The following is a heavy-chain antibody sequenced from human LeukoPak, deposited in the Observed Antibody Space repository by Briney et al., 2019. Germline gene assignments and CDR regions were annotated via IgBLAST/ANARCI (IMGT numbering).Heavy chain of an antibody. V-gene: IGHV3-48*01. Sequence: ARSLTLSCAAAAFTFSSYSTNWVRQAPGKGLEWVSYISSNSSTIYYADSVKGRFTISRDNAKNSLYLQINSLRAEDTAVYYCAVSAGYREVFDYWGQGTLVTVSS. CDR3: AVSAGYREVFDY. CDR1: AFTFSSYS. CDR2: ISSNSSTI. J-gene: IGHJ4*02. D-gene: IGHD5-18*01.